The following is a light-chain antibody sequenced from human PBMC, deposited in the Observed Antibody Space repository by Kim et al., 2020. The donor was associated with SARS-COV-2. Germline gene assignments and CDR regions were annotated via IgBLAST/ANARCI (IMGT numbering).Light chain of an antibody. J-gene: IGLJ2*01. CDR2: DVD. CDR1: YNY. V-gene: IGLV2-8*01. Sequence: ASWSPGQSVTISCSGIYNYISWYQQHQGKTPKLLIYDVDKRPSGVPDRFSGSRSANKASLTVSGLQADEEADYYSSSFAANNILLFGGGTKVTVL. CDR3: SSFAANNILL.